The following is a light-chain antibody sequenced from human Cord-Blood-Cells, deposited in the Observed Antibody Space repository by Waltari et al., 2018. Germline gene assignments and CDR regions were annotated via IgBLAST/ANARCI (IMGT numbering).Light chain of an antibody. J-gene: IGKJ2*01. CDR2: DAS. Sequence: DIQMTQSPSTLSASVGDRVTITCRASQSISSWLAWYQQKPGKAPKLLIYDASSLESGVPSRFSGRGSGTEFTLTISSLQPDDFATYDCQQYNSIQVTFGEGTKLEIK. CDR1: QSISSW. V-gene: IGKV1-5*01. CDR3: QQYNSIQVT.